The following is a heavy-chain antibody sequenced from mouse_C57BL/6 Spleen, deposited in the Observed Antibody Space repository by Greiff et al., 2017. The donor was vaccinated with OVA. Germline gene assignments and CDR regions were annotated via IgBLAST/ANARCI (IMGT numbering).Heavy chain of an antibody. V-gene: IGHV14-2*01. CDR2: IDPEDGET. CDR1: GFNIKDYY. CDR3: ARKDGTGSYYYAMDY. J-gene: IGHJ4*01. Sequence: VQLKESGAELVKPGASVKLSCTASGFNIKDYYMHWVKQRTEQGLEWIGRIDPEDGETKYAPKFQGKATITADTSSNTAYLQLSSLTSEDTAVYYCARKDGTGSYYYAMDYWGQGTSVTVSS. D-gene: IGHD4-1*01.